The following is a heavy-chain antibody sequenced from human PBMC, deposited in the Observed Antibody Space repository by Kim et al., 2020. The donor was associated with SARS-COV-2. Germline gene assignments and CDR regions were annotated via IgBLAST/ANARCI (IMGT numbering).Heavy chain of an antibody. J-gene: IGHJ6*02. D-gene: IGHD5-12*01. Sequence: SETLSLTCTVSGGSISSYYWSWIRQPPGKGLEWIGYIYYSGSTNYNPSLKSRVTISVDTSKNQFSLKLNSVTAADTAVYYCARVAPIRPLWGAYYYYYYGMDVWGQGTTVTVSS. CDR3: ARVAPIRPLWGAYYYYYYGMDV. CDR2: IYYSGST. V-gene: IGHV4-59*12. CDR1: GGSISSYY.